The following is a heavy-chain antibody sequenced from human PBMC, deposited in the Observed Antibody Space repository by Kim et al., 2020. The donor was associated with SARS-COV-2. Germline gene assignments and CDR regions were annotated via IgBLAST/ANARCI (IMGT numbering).Heavy chain of an antibody. Sequence: SETLSLTCTVSGGSISSSSYYWGWIRQPPGKGLEWIGSIYYSGSTYYNPSLKSRVTISVDTSKNQFSLKLSSVTAADTSVYYCARHVDGTMVRGKRPAKYYFDSWGQGTLVTVSS. D-gene: IGHD3-10*01. J-gene: IGHJ4*02. V-gene: IGHV4-39*01. CDR1: GGSISSSSYY. CDR2: IYYSGST. CDR3: ARHVDGTMVRGKRPAKYYFDS.